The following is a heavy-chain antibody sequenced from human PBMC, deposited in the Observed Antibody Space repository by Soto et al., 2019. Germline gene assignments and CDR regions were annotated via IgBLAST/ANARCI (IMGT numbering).Heavy chain of an antibody. J-gene: IGHJ5*02. V-gene: IGHV4-30-4*01. CDR1: GGSISSGDYY. Sequence: QVQLQESGPGLVKASQTLSITCTVSGGSISSGDYYWSWIRQPPGKGPEWIGYIYSNEYTSYEPSLKSRVTISLDKSKNHFSRNLHSVTAADTGVYYCAGGALGYNWFDPWGQGTLVTVSS. CDR2: IYSNEYT. D-gene: IGHD3-16*01. CDR3: AGGALGYNWFDP.